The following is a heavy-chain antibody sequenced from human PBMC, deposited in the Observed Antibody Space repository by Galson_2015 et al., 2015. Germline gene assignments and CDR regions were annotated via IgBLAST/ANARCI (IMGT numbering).Heavy chain of an antibody. V-gene: IGHV1-3*01. CDR3: ARASSGWYKERASYYYYYMDV. CDR1: GYTFTSYA. D-gene: IGHD6-19*01. CDR2: INAGNGNT. Sequence: SVKVSCKASGYTFTSYAMHWVRQAPGQRLEWMGWINAGNGNTKYSQKFQGRVTITRDTSASTAYMKLSSLRSEDTAVYYCARASSGWYKERASYYYYYMDVSGTWTPATASS. J-gene: IGHJ6*03.